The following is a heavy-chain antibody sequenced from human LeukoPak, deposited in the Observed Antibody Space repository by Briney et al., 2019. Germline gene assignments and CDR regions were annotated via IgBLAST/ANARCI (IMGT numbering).Heavy chain of an antibody. CDR3: ASDRRGYSGYDMN. D-gene: IGHD5-12*01. Sequence: ASVKVSCKASGYTFNGYYMHWVRQAPGHGLEWMGRINPNSGGADSAQKFQGRVTLTIDTSINTAYMELSSLRSDDTAVYYCASDRRGYSGYDMNWGQGTLVTVSS. J-gene: IGHJ4*02. V-gene: IGHV1-2*06. CDR2: INPNSGGA. CDR1: GYTFNGYY.